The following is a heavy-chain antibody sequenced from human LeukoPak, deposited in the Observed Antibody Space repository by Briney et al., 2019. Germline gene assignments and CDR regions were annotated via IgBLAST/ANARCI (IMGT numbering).Heavy chain of an antibody. V-gene: IGHV3-23*01. CDR2: VSGSGGTT. Sequence: PGGSLRLSCGASGFTFSSYALSWVRQAPGKGLEWVSGVSGSGGTTYYADSVKGRFTISRDNSENTLYLQMNSLRAEDTAVYYCAKDRREYCSSTSCYLLDQWGQGTLVTVSS. J-gene: IGHJ4*02. D-gene: IGHD2-2*01. CDR1: GFTFSSYA. CDR3: AKDRREYCSSTSCYLLDQ.